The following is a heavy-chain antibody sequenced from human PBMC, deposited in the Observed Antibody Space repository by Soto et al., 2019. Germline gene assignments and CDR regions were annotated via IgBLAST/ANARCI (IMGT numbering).Heavy chain of an antibody. CDR3: AKDSSSWTHDYYGMDV. CDR1: GFTFSSYG. D-gene: IGHD6-13*01. Sequence: GGSLRLSCAASGFTFSSYGMHWVRQAPGKGLEWVAVISYDGSNKYYADSVKGRFTISRDNSKNTLYLQMNSLRAEDTAVYYCAKDSSSWTHDYYGMDVWGQGTTVTVSS. CDR2: ISYDGSNK. V-gene: IGHV3-30*18. J-gene: IGHJ6*02.